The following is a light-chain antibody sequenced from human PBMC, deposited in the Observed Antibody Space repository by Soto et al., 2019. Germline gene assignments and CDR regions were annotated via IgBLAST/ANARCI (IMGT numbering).Light chain of an antibody. V-gene: IGLV3-9*01. CDR2: SDN. J-gene: IGLJ2*01. Sequence: SYELTQPLSVSVALGQTARITCGGNNLGSKNVDWYQQKPGQAPVLVIYSDNNRPSGIPERFSGSNAGNTATLTISSAQAGDEADYYCQVWDSNTVIFGGGTKLTVL. CDR3: QVWDSNTVI. CDR1: NLGSKN.